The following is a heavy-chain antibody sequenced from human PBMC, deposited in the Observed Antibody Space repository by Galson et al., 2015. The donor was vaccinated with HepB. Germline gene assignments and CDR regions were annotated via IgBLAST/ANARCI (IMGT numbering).Heavy chain of an antibody. CDR1: GYSFTNYW. V-gene: IGHV5-51*03. CDR2: IYPGDSDT. J-gene: IGHJ3*02. Sequence: QSGAEVKKPGESLKNSCKGSGYSFTNYWIGWVRQMPGKGLERMGIIYPGDSDTRYSPSFQGQVTISADKSISTAYLQWSSLKASDTAMYYCARPLFPIHHDDAFDIWGQGTMVTVSS. D-gene: IGHD1-14*01. CDR3: ARPLFPIHHDDAFDI.